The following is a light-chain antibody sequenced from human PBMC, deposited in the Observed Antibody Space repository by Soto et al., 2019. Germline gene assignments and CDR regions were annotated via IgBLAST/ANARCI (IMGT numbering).Light chain of an antibody. CDR1: SSDVGSYNL. J-gene: IGLJ1*01. CDR2: EGS. V-gene: IGLV2-23*03. Sequence: QSVLTQPASVPGSPGQSITISCTGTSSDVGSYNLVSWYQQHPGKAPKLMIYEGSKRPSGVSNRFSGSKSGNTASLTISGLQAEDEADYYCCSYAGSSTFPYVFGTGTKLTVL. CDR3: CSYAGSSTFPYV.